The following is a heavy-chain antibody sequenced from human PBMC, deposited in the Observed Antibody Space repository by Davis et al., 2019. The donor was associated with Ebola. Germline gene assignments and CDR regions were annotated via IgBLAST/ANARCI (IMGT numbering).Heavy chain of an antibody. CDR3: ARGYFDWLFTRAARKYFDY. J-gene: IGHJ4*02. CDR2: INHSGST. D-gene: IGHD3-9*01. CDR1: GGSFSGYY. V-gene: IGHV4-34*01. Sequence: MPSETLSLTCAVYGGSFSGYYWSWIRQPPGKGLEWIGEINHSGSTNYNPSLKSRVTISVDTSKNQFSLKLSSVTAADTAVYYCARGYFDWLFTRAARKYFDYWGQGTLVTVSS.